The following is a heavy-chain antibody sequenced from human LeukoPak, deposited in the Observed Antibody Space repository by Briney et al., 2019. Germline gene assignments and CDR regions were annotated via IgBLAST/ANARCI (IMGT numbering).Heavy chain of an antibody. J-gene: IGHJ4*02. CDR3: AREGPRGNSQFDY. V-gene: IGHV3-33*01. CDR1: GFTFSSYG. Sequence: GGSLRLSCAASGFTFSSYGMHWVRQAPGRGLEWVALIWYDGSNKYYADSVKGRLTISRDNSKNTLYLQMNSLRAEDTAVYYCAREGPRGNSQFDYWGQGTLVTVSS. D-gene: IGHD2/OR15-2a*01. CDR2: IWYDGSNK.